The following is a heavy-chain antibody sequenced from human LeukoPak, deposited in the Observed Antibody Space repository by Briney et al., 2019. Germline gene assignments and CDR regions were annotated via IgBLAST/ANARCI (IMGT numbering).Heavy chain of an antibody. V-gene: IGHV4-59*08. Sequence: MASETLSLTCTVSGASISSYYWSWIRQPPGKGLEWIAYIFYTRTTNYNPSLKSRVTISVDTSKNQFSLKLSSVTAADTAVYYCARQSTYYGSGSYYYYYYMDVWGKGTTVTVSS. CDR1: GASISSYY. CDR2: IFYTRTT. CDR3: ARQSTYYGSGSYYYYYYMDV. D-gene: IGHD3-10*01. J-gene: IGHJ6*03.